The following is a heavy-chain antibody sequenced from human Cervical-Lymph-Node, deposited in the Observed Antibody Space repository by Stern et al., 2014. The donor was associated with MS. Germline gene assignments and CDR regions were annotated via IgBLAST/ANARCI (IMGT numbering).Heavy chain of an antibody. D-gene: IGHD5-18*01. J-gene: IGHJ4*02. CDR1: GFIVSSSY. CDR3: ARVGRGYISGYSFDY. V-gene: IGHV3-53*01. Sequence: EVQLVESGGGLIQPGGSLRLSCAASGFIVSSSYMSWVRQAPGKGLEWVSAIHNGGATYYADSVKGRFTISRDNSKNTLYFQMSSLRAEDTAVYYCARVGRGYISGYSFDYWAQGTLVTVSS. CDR2: IHNGGAT.